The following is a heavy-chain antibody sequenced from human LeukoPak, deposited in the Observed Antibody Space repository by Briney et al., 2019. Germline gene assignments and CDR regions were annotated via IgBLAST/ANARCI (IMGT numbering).Heavy chain of an antibody. Sequence: ASVKVSCKASGYTITGYYIHWVRQAPGQGLQWMGWINPNSGGTNYAQKFQGRVTMTRDTSISTTYMELSRLRSDDTAVYYCARGIGPFGELSYYYYMDVWGKGTTVTVSS. D-gene: IGHD3-10*01. J-gene: IGHJ6*03. CDR1: GYTITGYY. CDR3: ARGIGPFGELSYYYYMDV. V-gene: IGHV1-2*02. CDR2: INPNSGGT.